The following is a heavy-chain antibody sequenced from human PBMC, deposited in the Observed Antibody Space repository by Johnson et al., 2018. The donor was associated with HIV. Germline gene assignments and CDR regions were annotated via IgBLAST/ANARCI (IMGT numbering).Heavy chain of an antibody. V-gene: IGHV3-NL1*01. CDR3: APFYYDNRDYYELASFLTDASDI. CDR1: GFTFNDHG. J-gene: IGHJ3*02. D-gene: IGHD3-22*01. CDR2: IYSGGST. Sequence: QVQLVESGGGVVRPGGSLRLSCAVSGFTFNDHGMHWVRQAPGKGLEWVSVIYSGGSTYYADSVKGRFTIARDNSKTTLYLQMNSLRAEDTAVYYCAPFYYDNRDYYELASFLTDASDIWGQGTMVTVSS.